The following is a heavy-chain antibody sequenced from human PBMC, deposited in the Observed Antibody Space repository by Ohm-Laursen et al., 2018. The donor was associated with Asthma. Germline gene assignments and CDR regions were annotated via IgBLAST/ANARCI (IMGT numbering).Heavy chain of an antibody. D-gene: IGHD3-9*01. CDR3: ARTYYDILTGYYTLDY. J-gene: IGHJ4*02. CDR2: IYPGDSDT. V-gene: IGHV5-51*01. Sequence: ESLKISCKGSGYSFTSYWIGWVRQMPGKGLEWMGIIYPGDSDTRYSPSFQGQVTISADKSISTAYLQWSSLKASDTAMYYCARTYYDILTGYYTLDYWGQGTLVTVSS. CDR1: GYSFTSYW.